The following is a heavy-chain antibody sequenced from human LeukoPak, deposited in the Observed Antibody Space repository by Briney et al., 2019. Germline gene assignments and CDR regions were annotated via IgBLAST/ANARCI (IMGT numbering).Heavy chain of an antibody. CDR1: GFTFSSYW. CDR2: INSDGSST. J-gene: IGHJ6*02. CDR3: ARERVVVTAIEDCYYGMDV. D-gene: IGHD2-21*02. Sequence: GGSLRHSCAASGFTFSSYWMHWVRQAPGKGLVWVSRINSDGSSTSYADSVKGRFTISRDNAKNTLYLQMNSLRAEDTAVYYCARERVVVTAIEDCYYGMDVWGQGTTVTVSS. V-gene: IGHV3-74*01.